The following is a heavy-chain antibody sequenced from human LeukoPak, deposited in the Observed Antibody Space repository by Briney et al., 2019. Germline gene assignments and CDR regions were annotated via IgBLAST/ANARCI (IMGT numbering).Heavy chain of an antibody. CDR1: GGSISSYY. J-gene: IGHJ6*02. D-gene: IGHD2-15*01. CDR3: AGGHLGYCSGGSCYDYYYYGMDV. V-gene: IGHV4-59*01. Sequence: SETLSLTCTVSGGSISSYYWSWIRQPPGKGLEWIGYIYYSGSTNYNPSLKSRVTISVDTSKNQFSLKLSSVTAADTAVYYCAGGHLGYCSGGSCYDYYYYGMDVWGQGTTVTVSS. CDR2: IYYSGST.